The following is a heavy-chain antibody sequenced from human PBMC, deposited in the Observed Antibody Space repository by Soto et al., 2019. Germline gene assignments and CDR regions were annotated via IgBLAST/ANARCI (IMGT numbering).Heavy chain of an antibody. CDR1: GGTFSSYT. CDR3: AIHRRVVTPGWYFDY. D-gene: IGHD3-22*01. CDR2: IIPILGIA. J-gene: IGHJ4*02. Sequence: GASVKVSCKASGGTFSSYTISWVRQAPGQGLEWMGRIIPILGIANYAQKFQGRVTITADESTSTAYMELSSLRSEGTAVYYCAIHRRVVTPGWYFDYWGQGTLVTVSS. V-gene: IGHV1-69*02.